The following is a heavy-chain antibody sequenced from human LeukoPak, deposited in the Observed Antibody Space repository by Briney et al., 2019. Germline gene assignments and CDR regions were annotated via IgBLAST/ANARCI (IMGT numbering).Heavy chain of an antibody. Sequence: PGGSLRLSCAASGFTFNTYAMSWVRQAPGKGLEWVSTISGSGGSTYHADSVKGRFTISRDNSKNTLYLQMDSLRAEDTAVYHCANGARYSGTYIWGQGTLVAISS. J-gene: IGHJ4*02. CDR1: GFTFNTYA. D-gene: IGHD1-26*01. CDR3: ANGARYSGTYI. V-gene: IGHV3-23*01. CDR2: ISGSGGST.